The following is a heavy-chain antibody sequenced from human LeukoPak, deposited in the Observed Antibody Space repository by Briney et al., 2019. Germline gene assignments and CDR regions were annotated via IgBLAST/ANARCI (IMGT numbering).Heavy chain of an antibody. CDR3: AKEGFDS. Sequence: GGSLRLSCAASEFTFSSYSMNWVRQAPGKGLEWVSSISNSGGSTYYADSVKGRFTISRVNSKNTLYLQMNSLRAEDTAVYYCAKEGFDSWGQGTLVTVSS. CDR1: EFTFSSYS. V-gene: IGHV3-23*01. CDR2: ISNSGGST. J-gene: IGHJ4*02.